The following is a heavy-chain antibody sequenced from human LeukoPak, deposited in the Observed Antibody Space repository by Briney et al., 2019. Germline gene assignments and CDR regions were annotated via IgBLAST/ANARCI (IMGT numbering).Heavy chain of an antibody. D-gene: IGHD2/OR15-2a*01. J-gene: IGHJ4*02. Sequence: TSSETLSLTCTVSGGSISSYYWSWLRQPPGKGLEWIGRIYSSGSTNYNPSLKSRVTMSVDTSKNQFSLKLSSVTAADTAVYYCARGSNSLDYWGRGTLVCVSS. CDR2: IYSSGST. V-gene: IGHV4-4*07. CDR3: ARGSNSLDY. CDR1: GGSISSYY.